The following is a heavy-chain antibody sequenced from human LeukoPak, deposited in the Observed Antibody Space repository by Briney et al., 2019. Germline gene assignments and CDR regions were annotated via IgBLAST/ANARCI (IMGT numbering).Heavy chain of an antibody. V-gene: IGHV4-39*01. CDR2: IYYSGST. J-gene: IGHJ4*02. CDR1: GDSISSTNYY. Sequence: PSETLSLTCTVSGDSISSTNYYWGWIRQPPGKGLEWIGSIYYSGSTYYNPSLEIRVTISVDPSKNQFSLKLSSVPAADTAVYYCATSGWYLLPGVYWGQGTLVTVSS. D-gene: IGHD6-19*01. CDR3: ATSGWYLLPGVY.